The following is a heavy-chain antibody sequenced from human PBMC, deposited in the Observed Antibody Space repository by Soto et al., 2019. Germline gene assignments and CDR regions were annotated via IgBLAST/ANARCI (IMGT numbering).Heavy chain of an antibody. CDR1: GFSLITSGGG. D-gene: IGHD1-7*01. J-gene: IGHJ4*02. CDR2: IYWDDDK. CDR3: AHRLRISGARCFDY. V-gene: IGHV2-5*02. Sequence: SGPTLVNPTQTLTLTCSFSGFSLITSGGGVGWIRQPPGEALEWLALIYWDDDKRYSPSLESRLTITKDTSKNQVVLTMTNMDPVDTATYYCAHRLRISGARCFDYWGQGTLVTVSS.